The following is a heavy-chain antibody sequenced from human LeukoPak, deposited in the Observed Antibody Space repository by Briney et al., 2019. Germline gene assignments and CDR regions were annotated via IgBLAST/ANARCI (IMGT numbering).Heavy chain of an antibody. CDR3: ARDIVVVPAAISYYYYYMDV. CDR1: GYTFTSYA. Sequence: GASVKVSCKASGYTFTSYAMNWVRQAPGQGLEWMGWINTNTGNPTYAQGFTGRFVFSLDTSVSTAYLQISSLKAEDTAVYYCARDIVVVPAAISYYYYYMDVWGKGTTVTVSS. J-gene: IGHJ6*03. V-gene: IGHV7-4-1*02. CDR2: INTNTGNP. D-gene: IGHD2-2*01.